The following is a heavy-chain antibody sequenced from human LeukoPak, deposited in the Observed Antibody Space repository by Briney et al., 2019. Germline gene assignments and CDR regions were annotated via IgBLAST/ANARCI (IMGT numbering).Heavy chain of an antibody. V-gene: IGHV4-30-4*08. CDR1: GGSISSGDYY. CDR3: ARSLVGATGYYYYYYMDV. D-gene: IGHD1-26*01. CDR2: IYYSGST. J-gene: IGHJ6*03. Sequence: SETLSLTCTVSGGSISSGDYYWSWIRQPPGKGLEWIGYIYYSGSTYYNPSLKSRVTISVDTSKNQFSLRLSSVTAADTAAYYCARSLVGATGYYYYYYMDVWGKGTTVTVSS.